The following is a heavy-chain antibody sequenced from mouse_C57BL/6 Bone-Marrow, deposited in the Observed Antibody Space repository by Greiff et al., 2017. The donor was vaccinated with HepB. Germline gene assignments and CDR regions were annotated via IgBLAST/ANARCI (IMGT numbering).Heavy chain of an antibody. J-gene: IGHJ2*01. Sequence: EVMLVESGGDLVKPGGSLKLSCAASGFTFSSYGMSWVRQTPDKRLEWVATISSGGSYTYYPDSVKGRFTISRDNAKNTLYLQMSSLKSEDTAMYYCARHFTPVVAKSYFDYWGQGTTLTVSS. CDR2: ISSGGSYT. CDR1: GFTFSSYG. D-gene: IGHD1-1*01. V-gene: IGHV5-6*01. CDR3: ARHFTPVVAKSYFDY.